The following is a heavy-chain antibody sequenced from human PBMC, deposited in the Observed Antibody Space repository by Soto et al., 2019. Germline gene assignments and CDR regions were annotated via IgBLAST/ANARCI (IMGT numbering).Heavy chain of an antibody. Sequence: QVQLVQSGAEVNKPGSSVKVSCKASVGTFSSYAISWLRQAPEQGLEWRGGIIPIFGTANYAQKFQGRVTITADESTSTDYMELSSLRSEDTAVYYCAGGAMSGYYYYYGMDVWGQGTTVTVSS. V-gene: IGHV1-69*01. J-gene: IGHJ6*02. CDR3: AGGAMSGYYYYYGMDV. CDR1: VGTFSSYA. D-gene: IGHD3-3*01. CDR2: IIPIFGTA.